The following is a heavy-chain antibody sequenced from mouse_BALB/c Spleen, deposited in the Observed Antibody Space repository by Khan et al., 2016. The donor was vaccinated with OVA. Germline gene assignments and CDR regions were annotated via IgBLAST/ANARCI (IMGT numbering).Heavy chain of an antibody. CDR2: IWSDGST. D-gene: IGHD2-10*01. Sequence: VQLKESGPALVAPSQCLSISCTTSGFSLTNYGVPWVRQPPGKGLEWLVAIWSDGSTTYYPALKPRLSISKDNSKSQASLKMISLQTDDTAMYYCGGRPYYHYYIMDYWGQGTTVTVSS. CDR1: GFSLTNYG. V-gene: IGHV2-6*02. J-gene: IGHJ4*01. CDR3: GGRPYYHYYIMDY.